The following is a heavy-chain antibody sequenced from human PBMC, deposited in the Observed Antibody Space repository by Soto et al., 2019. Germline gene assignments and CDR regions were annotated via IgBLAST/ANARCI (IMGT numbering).Heavy chain of an antibody. V-gene: IGHV3-30*18. J-gene: IGHJ4*02. CDR2: ISYDGSNK. CDR3: AKVPSDSSGYYY. Sequence: GGSLRLSCAASGFTFSSYGMHWVRQAPGKGLEWVAVISYDGSNKYYADSVKGRFTISRDSSKNTLYLQMNSLRAEDTAVYYCAKVPSDSSGYYYWGQGTLVTVSS. D-gene: IGHD3-22*01. CDR1: GFTFSSYG.